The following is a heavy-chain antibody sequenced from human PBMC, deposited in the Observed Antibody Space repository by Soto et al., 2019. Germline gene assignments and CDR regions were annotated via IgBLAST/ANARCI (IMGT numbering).Heavy chain of an antibody. D-gene: IGHD4-17*01. V-gene: IGHV1-69*12. CDR2: TIPIFGTA. CDR1: GGTFSSYA. Sequence: QVQLVQSGAEVKKPGSSVKVSCKASGGTFSSYAISWVRQAPGQGLAWLVGTIPIFGTAYYAQKFQGTVTMTAEDSTRTGYSELSSLRSEVTAVYYCAGDRTVTSVTTWYASEFWGQETMVSVCS. J-gene: IGHJ3*01. CDR3: AGDRTVTSVTTWYASEF.